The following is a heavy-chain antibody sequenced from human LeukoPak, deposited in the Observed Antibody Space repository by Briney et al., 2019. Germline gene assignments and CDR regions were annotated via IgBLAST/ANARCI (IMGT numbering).Heavy chain of an antibody. CDR1: GGSISSSSYY. CDR3: AREPPISSGYSIYYFDY. J-gene: IGHJ4*02. D-gene: IGHD3-22*01. Sequence: SETLSLTCTVSGGSISSSSYYWGWIRQPPGKGLEWIGSIYYSGSTYYNPSLKSRVTISADTSKNQFSLKLSSVTAADTAVYYCAREPPISSGYSIYYFDYWGQGNLVTVSS. V-gene: IGHV4-39*07. CDR2: IYYSGST.